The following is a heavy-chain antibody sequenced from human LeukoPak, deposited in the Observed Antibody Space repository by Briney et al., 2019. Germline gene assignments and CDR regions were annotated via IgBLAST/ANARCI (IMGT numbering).Heavy chain of an antibody. J-gene: IGHJ4*02. V-gene: IGHV3-21*01. Sequence: GGSLRLSCAASGFTFSSYGMHWLRQAPGKGLEWVSSISSSSSHIYYADSVKGRFTISRDNAENSVFLQMNILRAVDTAVYYCAREYSSSNFDSWGQGTLVAVSS. CDR3: AREYSSSNFDS. D-gene: IGHD6-6*01. CDR2: ISSSSSHI. CDR1: GFTFSSYG.